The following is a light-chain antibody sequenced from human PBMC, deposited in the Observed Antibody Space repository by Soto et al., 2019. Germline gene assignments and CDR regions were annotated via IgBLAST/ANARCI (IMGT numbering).Light chain of an antibody. J-gene: IGKJ1*01. CDR3: QKYNSAPRT. CDR1: QGIANY. Sequence: DIQMTQSPSSLSASVGDRVTITCRASQGIANYLAWYQQKPGKVPKLLIYAASTLPSVVPPRFSVSGSWTDFTLSISSLQPEDVATYYCQKYNSAPRTFGQGPEVEIK. V-gene: IGKV1-27*01. CDR2: AAS.